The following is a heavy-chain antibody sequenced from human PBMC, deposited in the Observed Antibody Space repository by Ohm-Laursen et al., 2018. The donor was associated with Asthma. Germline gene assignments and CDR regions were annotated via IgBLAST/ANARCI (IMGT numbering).Heavy chain of an antibody. Sequence: ASVKVSCKASGYTFTSYGISWVRQAPGQGLEWMGWISAYNGNTNYAQKLQGRVTMTTDTSTSTAYMELRSLRSDDTAVYYCARDRVTVTTHNWFDPWGQGTLVTVSS. J-gene: IGHJ5*02. CDR2: ISAYNGNT. D-gene: IGHD4-11*01. CDR3: ARDRVTVTTHNWFDP. V-gene: IGHV1-18*04. CDR1: GYTFTSYG.